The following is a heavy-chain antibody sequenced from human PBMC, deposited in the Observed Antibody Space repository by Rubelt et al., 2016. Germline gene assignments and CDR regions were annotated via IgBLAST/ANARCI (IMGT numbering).Heavy chain of an antibody. Sequence: ITRDNSKNTLYLQMNSLKTEDTAVYYCTTPYGDYFDYWGQGTLVTVSS. V-gene: IGHV3-15*01. D-gene: IGHD4-17*01. CDR3: TTPYGDYFDY. J-gene: IGHJ4*02.